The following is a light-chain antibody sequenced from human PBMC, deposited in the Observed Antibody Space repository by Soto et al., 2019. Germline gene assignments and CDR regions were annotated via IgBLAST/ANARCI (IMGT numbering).Light chain of an antibody. CDR3: SSYAGSNNWV. Sequence: QSALTQPPSASGSPGQSVTISCTGTSSDVADYNYVSWYQQYPGKAPKLMIYEVSKRPSGVPDRFSGSKSGNTASLTVSGLQAEDAADYYCSSYAGSNNWVFGGGTQLTVL. J-gene: IGLJ3*02. CDR1: SSDVADYNY. V-gene: IGLV2-8*01. CDR2: EVS.